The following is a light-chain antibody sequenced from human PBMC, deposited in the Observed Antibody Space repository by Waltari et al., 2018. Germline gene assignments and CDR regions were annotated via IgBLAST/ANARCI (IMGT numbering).Light chain of an antibody. V-gene: IGLV2-14*03. CDR3: TAYRSGGTLV. CDR1: RHDIGAHAH. J-gene: IGLJ3*02. CDR2: DVR. Sequence: QSALTQPASVSGSPGQSVTISCTGSRHDIGAHAHACWYQQHPGRAPKLLSYDVRRRSSGVPDRFSGSKAGNTASLTISGLQTDDEADYHCTAYRSGGTLVFGGGTKLTVL.